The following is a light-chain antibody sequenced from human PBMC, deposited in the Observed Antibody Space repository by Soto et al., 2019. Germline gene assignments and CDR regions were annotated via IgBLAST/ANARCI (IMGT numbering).Light chain of an antibody. CDR3: QQYNSWPLT. CDR1: QSVSNN. V-gene: IGKV3-15*01. J-gene: IGKJ4*01. CDR2: GAS. Sequence: MTQSPSSLSVSPGERATLSCRASQSVSNNLAWYQQKPGQAPRLLIYGASTRATGIPARFSGSGSGTEFTLTISSLQSEDFAVYYCQQYNSWPLTFGGGTKVAIK.